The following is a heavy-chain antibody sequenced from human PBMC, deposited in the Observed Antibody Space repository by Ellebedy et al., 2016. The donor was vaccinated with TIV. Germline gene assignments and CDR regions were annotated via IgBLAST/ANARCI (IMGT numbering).Heavy chain of an antibody. D-gene: IGHD3-3*01. CDR1: GYTFTNYN. CDR3: ARSLEWLPGDY. Sequence: AASVKVSCKPSGYTFTNYNMHWARQAPGQGLEWMGMINPSGGSTTYALKFRGRVTMTKDTSTSTLNMELSSLRFEDTAVYYCARSLEWLPGDYWGQGTLVTVSS. CDR2: INPSGGST. V-gene: IGHV1-46*01. J-gene: IGHJ4*02.